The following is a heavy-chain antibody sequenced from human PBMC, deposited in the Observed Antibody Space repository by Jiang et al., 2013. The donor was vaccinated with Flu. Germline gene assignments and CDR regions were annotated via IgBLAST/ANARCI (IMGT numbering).Heavy chain of an antibody. Sequence: GSGLVKPSETLSLTCTVSGDSISNYYWHWIRQPPGKGLEWIGYIHHSGSTSYNPSLKSRLTISVDTSKNQLSLGLSSVTAADTAVYYCAREYSAFDFWGQGTMVTVSS. CDR3: AREYSAFDF. D-gene: IGHD2-21*01. V-gene: IGHV4-59*01. CDR2: IHHSGST. CDR1: GDSISNYY. J-gene: IGHJ3*01.